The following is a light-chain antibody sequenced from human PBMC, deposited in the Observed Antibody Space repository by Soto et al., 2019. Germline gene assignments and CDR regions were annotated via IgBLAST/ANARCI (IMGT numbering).Light chain of an antibody. J-gene: IGLJ3*02. CDR3: QVWDTTSDHWM. CDR1: NIGSRS. Sequence: SYELTQPPSVSVAPRQTATITCGGNNIGSRSVHWYQQKSGQAPLLVVFDDSVRPSGIPERIPGYNSGNTATLTISGVEAGDEADYYCQVWDTTSDHWMFGGGTKLTVL. CDR2: DDS. V-gene: IGLV3-21*02.